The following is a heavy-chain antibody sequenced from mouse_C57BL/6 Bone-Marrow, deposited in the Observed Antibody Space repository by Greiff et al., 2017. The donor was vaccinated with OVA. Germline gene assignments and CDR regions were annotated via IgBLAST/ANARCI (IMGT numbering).Heavy chain of an antibody. CDR1: GYTFTGYW. Sequence: QVQLKQSGAELMKPGASVKLSCKATGYTFTGYWIEWVKQRPGHGLEWIGEILPGSGSTNYNEKFKGKATFTADTSSNTAYMQLSSLTTEDSAIYDCARESLYYGNGDYFDYWGQGTTLTVSS. J-gene: IGHJ2*01. D-gene: IGHD2-1*01. CDR2: ILPGSGST. V-gene: IGHV1-9*01. CDR3: ARESLYYGNGDYFDY.